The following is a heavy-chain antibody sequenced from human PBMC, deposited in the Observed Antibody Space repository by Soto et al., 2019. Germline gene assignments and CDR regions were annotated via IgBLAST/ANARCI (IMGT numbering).Heavy chain of an antibody. Sequence: QITLNESGPALVKPTQTLTLTCTFSGFSLNTRDVGVGWIRQPPGKALEWLGVVYWDDDKTYSPSLKSRLTITKDTPKNQVVLRMTKMEPVETATYYCAHCRGGVASFWGQGTLVTVSS. J-gene: IGHJ4*02. CDR2: VYWDDDK. CDR1: GFSLNTRDVG. V-gene: IGHV2-5*02. D-gene: IGHD3-16*01. CDR3: AHCRGGVASF.